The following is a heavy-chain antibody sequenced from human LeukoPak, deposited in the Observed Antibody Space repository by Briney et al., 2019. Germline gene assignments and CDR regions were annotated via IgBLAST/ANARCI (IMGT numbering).Heavy chain of an antibody. D-gene: IGHD1-26*01. Sequence: SGTLSLTCSVSIESTSGNYWSWVRQAPGKGLEWIGEISRFGITNYHPSLKSRVTMSLDRSKNQFSLELTSVTAADSGVYYGARELLGAPTPGAYWGQGTLVTVSS. CDR1: IESTSGNY. CDR3: ARELLGAPTPGAY. CDR2: ISRFGIT. V-gene: IGHV4-4*02. J-gene: IGHJ4*02.